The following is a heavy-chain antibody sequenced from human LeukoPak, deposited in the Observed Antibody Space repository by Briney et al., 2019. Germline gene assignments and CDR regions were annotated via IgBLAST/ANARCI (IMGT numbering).Heavy chain of an antibody. Sequence: GASVKVSCKASGGTFSSYAISWVRQAPGQGLEWMGWISAYNGNTNYAQKLQGRVTMTTDTSTSTAYMELRSLRSDDTAVYYCARQLELVDFDYWGQGTLVTVSS. J-gene: IGHJ4*02. V-gene: IGHV1-18*01. CDR1: GGTFSSYA. CDR3: ARQLELVDFDY. CDR2: ISAYNGNT. D-gene: IGHD1-1*01.